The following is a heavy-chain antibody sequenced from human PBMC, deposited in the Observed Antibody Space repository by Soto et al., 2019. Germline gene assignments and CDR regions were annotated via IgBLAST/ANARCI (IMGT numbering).Heavy chain of an antibody. CDR2: INHSGST. J-gene: IGHJ4*02. V-gene: IGHV4-34*01. CDR1: GGSFSGYY. Sequence: QVQLHQWGAGLLKPSETLSLTCAVDGGSFSGYYWGWIRQPPGGGLEWIGEINHSGSTNYNPSLTRRATISVDTSKNQFSVKLSSVTAADTAVYYCARRDYGADVWGQGTLVTVSS. D-gene: IGHD4-17*01. CDR3: ARRDYGADV.